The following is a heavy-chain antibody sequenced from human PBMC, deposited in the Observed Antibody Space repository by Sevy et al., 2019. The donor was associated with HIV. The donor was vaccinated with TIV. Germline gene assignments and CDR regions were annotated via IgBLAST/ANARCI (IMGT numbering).Heavy chain of an antibody. CDR3: AGEGSYGDYMLSYYYGMDV. CDR1: GFSFRSYW. D-gene: IGHD4-17*01. J-gene: IGHJ6*02. CDR2: IYQDGSEK. V-gene: IGHV3-7*01. Sequence: GGSLRLSCAASGFSFRSYWMTWVRQAPGKGLEWVASIYQDGSEKYYMDSVKGRFTFSRDNAKNSLFLQMNSLGVEDTAFYYWAGEGSYGDYMLSYYYGMDVWGQGTTVTVSS.